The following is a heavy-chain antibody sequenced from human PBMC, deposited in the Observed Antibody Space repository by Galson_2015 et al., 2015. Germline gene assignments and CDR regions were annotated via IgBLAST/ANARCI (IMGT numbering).Heavy chain of an antibody. J-gene: IGHJ4*01. CDR1: GASVTGGDYY. V-gene: IGHV4-31*03. D-gene: IGHD6-19*01. Sequence: TLSLTCPVSGASVTGGDYYWGWIRPHPGKGLEWIGYIYYNGDTYYNPSLESRAAISIEAYKNQFSLKLSSVTAADTATYYWARDGWGIRGWTHYFDNWGQGTLVTVSS. CDR2: IYYNGDT. CDR3: ARDGWGIRGWTHYFDN.